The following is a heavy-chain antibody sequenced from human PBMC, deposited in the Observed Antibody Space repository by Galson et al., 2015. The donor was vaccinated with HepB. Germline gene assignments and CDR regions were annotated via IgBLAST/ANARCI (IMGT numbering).Heavy chain of an antibody. CDR1: GGTFSSYA. J-gene: IGHJ5*02. CDR2: IIPIFGTA. D-gene: IGHD4-17*01. Sequence: SVKVACKASGGTFSSYAISWVRQAPGQGLEWMGGIIPIFGTANYAQKFQGRVTITADESTSTAYMELSSLRSEDTAVYYCARVPKGTTVTTHNWFDPWGQGTLVTVSS. V-gene: IGHV1-69*13. CDR3: ARVPKGTTVTTHNWFDP.